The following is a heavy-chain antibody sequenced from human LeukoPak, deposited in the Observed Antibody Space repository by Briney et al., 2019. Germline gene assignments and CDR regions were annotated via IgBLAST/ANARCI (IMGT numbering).Heavy chain of an antibody. V-gene: IGHV1-69*13. CDR1: GGTFSSYA. J-gene: IGHJ4*02. D-gene: IGHD4-23*01. CDR3: ARGRAPELYFRMTTVVTGYFDY. Sequence: SVKVSCKASGGTFSSYAISWVRQAPGQGLEWMGGIIPIFGTANYAQKFQGRVTITADESTSTAYMELSSQRSEDTAVYYCARGRAPELYFRMTTVVTGYFDYWGQGTLVTVSS. CDR2: IIPIFGTA.